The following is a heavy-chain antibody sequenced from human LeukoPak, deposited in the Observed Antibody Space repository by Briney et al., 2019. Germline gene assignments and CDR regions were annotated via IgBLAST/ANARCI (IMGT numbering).Heavy chain of an antibody. J-gene: IGHJ4*02. D-gene: IGHD6-19*01. V-gene: IGHV4-59*01. CDR1: GDSMSSYY. Sequence: PSETLSLTCTVSGDSMSSYYWSWIRQPPGRGLEWIGYIHYSGSTNYNPSLQSRVTISVDTSKNQSSLRLTSVTAADTAVYYCARVSGGWYADYWGQGTLVTVSS. CDR3: ARVSGGWYADY. CDR2: IHYSGST.